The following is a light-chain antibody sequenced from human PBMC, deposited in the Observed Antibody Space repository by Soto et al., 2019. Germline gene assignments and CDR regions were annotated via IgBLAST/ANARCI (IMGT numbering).Light chain of an antibody. CDR1: QSVSSSY. J-gene: IGKJ2*01. CDR3: LQYGRSPYT. Sequence: EMVLTQSPGTLSLSPGERVTLSCRASQSVSSSYLAWYQQKPGQAPGLLIHDTSSRATGTPDRFSGSGSATDFTLTISRVEPEDFAVYYCLQYGRSPYTFGQGTKLEI. V-gene: IGKV3-20*01. CDR2: DTS.